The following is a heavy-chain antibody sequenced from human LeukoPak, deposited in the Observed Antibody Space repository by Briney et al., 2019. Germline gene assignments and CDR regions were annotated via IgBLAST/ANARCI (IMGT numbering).Heavy chain of an antibody. V-gene: IGHV3-20*04. CDR1: GGTFDDYG. Sequence: GSLRLSCAASGGTFDDYGMSWVRQAPGKGLEWVWGINWNGDSTNYADSVKGRFTISRDNAKNSLYLQVNSLRAEDTALYYCARGFYYDSGAAWRAFNIWGQGTMVTVFS. CDR2: INWNGDST. J-gene: IGHJ3*02. D-gene: IGHD3-22*01. CDR3: ARGFYYDSGAAWRAFNI.